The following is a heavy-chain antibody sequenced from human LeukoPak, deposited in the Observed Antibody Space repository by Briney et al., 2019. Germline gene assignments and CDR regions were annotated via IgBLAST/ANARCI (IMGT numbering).Heavy chain of an antibody. Sequence: GGSLRLSCAASGFIFSTYHMNWVRQAPGKGLEWISFISSDSGTIYYADSVKGRFTISRDNAENSLYLQINGLRDEDTAVYYCARRDPFDYWGQGTMVTVSS. V-gene: IGHV3-48*02. J-gene: IGHJ4*02. CDR1: GFIFSTYH. CDR2: ISSDSGTI. CDR3: ARRDPFDY.